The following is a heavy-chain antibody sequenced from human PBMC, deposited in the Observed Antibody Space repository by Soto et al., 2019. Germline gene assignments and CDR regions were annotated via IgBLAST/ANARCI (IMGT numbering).Heavy chain of an antibody. Sequence: QVQLVQSGAEVKKPGASVKVSCKASGYTFTGYYMHWVRQAPGQGLDWMGWINPNSGGTNYAQQFQGWVTMTRDTSISKASIALGRLRSDDTAVYYCARGDYDYIWGSYRSTPRRDWFDPWGQGTLVTVSS. CDR2: INPNSGGT. V-gene: IGHV1-2*04. D-gene: IGHD3-16*02. J-gene: IGHJ5*02. CDR1: GYTFTGYY. CDR3: ARGDYDYIWGSYRSTPRRDWFDP.